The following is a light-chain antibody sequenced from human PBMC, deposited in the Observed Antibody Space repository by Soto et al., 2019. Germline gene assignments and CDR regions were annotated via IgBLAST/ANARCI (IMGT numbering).Light chain of an antibody. V-gene: IGKV3-20*01. CDR2: LAS. J-gene: IGKJ1*01. Sequence: EMVWTQSPGTLSLPPGARATLSCRASQTVRGNYLAWFQQRPGQPPRLLIYLASTSAAGVPDRFSGSGSGTEFSLTIDRLEAEDFAVYYCHHYGPAPWTFGQGTKVEIK. CDR3: HHYGPAPWT. CDR1: QTVRGNY.